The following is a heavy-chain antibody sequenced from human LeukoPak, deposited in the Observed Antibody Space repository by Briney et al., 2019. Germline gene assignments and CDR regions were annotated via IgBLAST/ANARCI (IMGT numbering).Heavy chain of an antibody. CDR2: IYPGDYDT. CDR1: GYSFTSYW. CDR3: ARHATGDHGYYYGMDV. D-gene: IGHD2-21*02. V-gene: IGHV5-51*01. J-gene: IGHJ6*04. Sequence: GESLKISCKGSGYSFTSYWIGWVRQMPGKGLEWMGIIYPGDYDTRYSPSFQGQVTISADKSTSTAYLQWSSLKASDTAMYYCARHATGDHGYYYGMDVWGKGTTVTVSS.